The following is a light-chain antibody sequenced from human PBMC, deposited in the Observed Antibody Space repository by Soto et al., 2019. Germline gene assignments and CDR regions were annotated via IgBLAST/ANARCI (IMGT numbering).Light chain of an antibody. CDR1: SSDIGVYDF. CDR3: SSFAGSYSPYV. CDR2: QVN. V-gene: IGLV2-8*01. J-gene: IGLJ1*01. Sequence: QSVLTQPPSASGSPGQSVTISCTGTSSDIGVYDFVSWYQQHPGKAPKLIIYQVNQGPSGVPDRFSGSKSGNTASLTVSGLRPEDEADYFCSSFAGSYSPYVFGTGTKVTVL.